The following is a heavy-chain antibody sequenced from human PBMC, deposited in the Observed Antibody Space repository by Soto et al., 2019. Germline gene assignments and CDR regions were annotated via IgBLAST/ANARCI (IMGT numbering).Heavy chain of an antibody. Sequence: ASVKVSCKASGYTFTGYAIHWVRQAPGQRHEWMGWINGGNGDTKYSQKFQGRVTITRDTSASTAYMELTSLGSEDTAVYHCARGYCSSTSCQYYFDFCGQGPLVTVSS. D-gene: IGHD2-2*01. CDR1: GYTFTGYA. CDR3: ARGYCSSTSCQYYFDF. J-gene: IGHJ4*02. V-gene: IGHV1-3*01. CDR2: INGGNGDT.